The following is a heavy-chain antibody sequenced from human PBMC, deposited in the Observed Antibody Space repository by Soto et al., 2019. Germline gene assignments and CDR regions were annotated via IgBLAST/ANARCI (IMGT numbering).Heavy chain of an antibody. CDR1: GGTFSSYA. Sequence: QVPLVQSGAEVKKPGASVTVSCKASGGTFSSYAIHWVRQAPGQGLEWMGGIIPMYGPAKYAQRFQGRVTITADESTTTVYMELTSLTSQDTAVYYCASVTSMVRGVIDNWFDPWGHGTLLTVSS. CDR2: IIPMYGPA. J-gene: IGHJ5*02. D-gene: IGHD3-10*01. CDR3: ASVTSMVRGVIDNWFDP. V-gene: IGHV1-69*01.